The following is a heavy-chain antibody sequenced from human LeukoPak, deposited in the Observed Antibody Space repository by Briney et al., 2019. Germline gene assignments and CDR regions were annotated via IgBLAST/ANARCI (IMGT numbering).Heavy chain of an antibody. Sequence: GGSLRLSCAASGFTFSSYAMSWVRQAPGKGLVWVSGINTDGSSTTYADSVKGRFTISRDNAKNTLYPQMNSLRGEDTAVYHCARERSGSFDNWGQGTLVTVSS. J-gene: IGHJ4*02. CDR3: ARERSGSFDN. D-gene: IGHD3-10*01. CDR2: INTDGSST. CDR1: GFTFSSYA. V-gene: IGHV3-74*01.